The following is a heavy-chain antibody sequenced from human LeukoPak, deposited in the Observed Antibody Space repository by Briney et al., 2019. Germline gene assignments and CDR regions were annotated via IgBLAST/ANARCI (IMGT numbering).Heavy chain of an antibody. CDR1: GFTFSSYS. CDR3: AREFRAVAPDY. CDR2: ISSSSSYI. D-gene: IGHD6-19*01. V-gene: IGHV3-21*01. J-gene: IGHJ4*02. Sequence: GGSLRLSCAASGFTFSSYSMNWVRQAPGKGLEWVSSISSSSSYIYYADSVKGRFTISRDNAKNSLYPQMNSLRAEDTAVYYCAREFRAVAPDYWGQGTLVTVSS.